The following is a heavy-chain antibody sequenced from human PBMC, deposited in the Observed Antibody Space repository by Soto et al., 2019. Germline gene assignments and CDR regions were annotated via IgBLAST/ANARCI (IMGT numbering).Heavy chain of an antibody. J-gene: IGHJ4*02. CDR3: ARALLPLDY. D-gene: IGHD1-26*01. Sequence: GGSLRLSCAASGFTFDDYTLHWVRQDPGKGLEWVSLISCDGNSTYYADSVKGRFTISRDNSKNTLYLQMNSLRAEDTAVYYCARALLPLDYWGQGTLVTVSS. V-gene: IGHV3-43*01. CDR1: GFTFDDYT. CDR2: ISCDGNST.